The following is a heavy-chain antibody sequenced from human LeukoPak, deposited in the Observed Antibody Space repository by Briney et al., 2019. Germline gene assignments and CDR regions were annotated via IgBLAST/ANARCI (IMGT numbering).Heavy chain of an antibody. V-gene: IGHV1-2*02. CDR2: INPNSGGT. D-gene: IGHD2-15*01. Sequence: ASVKVSCKASGYTFTGYYMHWVRQAPGQGLEWMGWINPNSGGTNYAQKFQGRVTMTRDTSISTAYMELSRLRSDDTAVYYCAGALGYCSGGSCYWGQGTLVTVSS. CDR3: AGALGYCSGGSCY. J-gene: IGHJ4*02. CDR1: GYTFTGYY.